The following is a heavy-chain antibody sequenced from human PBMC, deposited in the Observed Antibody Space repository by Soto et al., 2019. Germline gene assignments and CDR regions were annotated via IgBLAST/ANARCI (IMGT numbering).Heavy chain of an antibody. CDR3: ARSMVRGVIPYYYYYGMDV. J-gene: IGHJ6*02. V-gene: IGHV4-39*07. CDR2: INHSGST. Sequence: SETLSLTCTVSYGSISVSNVSWGWVRQPPGKGLEWIGEINHSGSTNYNPSLKSRVTISVDTSKNQFSLKLSSVTAADTAVYYCARSMVRGVIPYYYYYGMDVWGQGTTVTVSS. D-gene: IGHD3-10*01. CDR1: YGSISVSNVS.